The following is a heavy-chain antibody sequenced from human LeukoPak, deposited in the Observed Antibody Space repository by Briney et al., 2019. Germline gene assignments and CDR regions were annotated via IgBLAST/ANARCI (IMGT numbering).Heavy chain of an antibody. D-gene: IGHD3-16*02. CDR2: MYISGEA. Sequence: SETLSLTCTVSGGSLNRYYWSWIRQHAGKGLEWIGRMYISGEANSNPSLKSRVSVSLDTSKNQFSLRLNSVTAADTAVYYCAREGMGDYFWGSYRPQDAFDIWGQGTMVTVSS. CDR1: GGSLNRYY. J-gene: IGHJ3*02. V-gene: IGHV4-4*07. CDR3: AREGMGDYFWGSYRPQDAFDI.